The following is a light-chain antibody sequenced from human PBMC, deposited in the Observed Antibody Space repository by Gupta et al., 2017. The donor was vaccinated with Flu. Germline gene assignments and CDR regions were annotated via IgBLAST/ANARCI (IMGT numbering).Light chain of an antibody. CDR1: QNVNSN. CDR2: GAS. CDR3: QQYNNWPYS. V-gene: IGKV3D-15*01. J-gene: IGKJ2*03. Sequence: EMVMTYSPATLSVSPGERATLSCRASQNVNSNLAWYQQRPGQAPRLLIYGASTRAAGIPARFSGSGSGTEFTLSISSLQSEDFAVFYCQQYNNWPYSFGQGTKLESK.